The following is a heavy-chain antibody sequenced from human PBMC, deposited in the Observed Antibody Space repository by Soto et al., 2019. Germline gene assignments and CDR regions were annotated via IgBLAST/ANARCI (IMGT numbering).Heavy chain of an antibody. CDR2: MNPNSGNT. D-gene: IGHD6-6*01. J-gene: IGHJ6*02. Sequence: SVEVSCKASGYTFPSYDVNWVRQATGQGLEWMGWMNPNSGNTGYAQKFQGRVTMTRNTSISTAYMELSSLRSEDTAVYYCASSSLDYYYYYGMDVWGQGTTVTVSS. CDR3: ASSSLDYYYYYGMDV. V-gene: IGHV1-8*01. CDR1: GYTFPSYD.